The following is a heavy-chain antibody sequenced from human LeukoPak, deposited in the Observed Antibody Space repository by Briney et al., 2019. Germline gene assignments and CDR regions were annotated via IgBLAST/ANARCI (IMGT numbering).Heavy chain of an antibody. CDR3: ARWVVTTVSYYMDV. V-gene: IGHV4-59*11. D-gene: IGHD4-11*01. J-gene: IGHJ6*03. CDR2: IYYSGST. Sequence: SETLSLTCTVSGGSISSHCWSWIRQSPGKGLEWIGYIYYSGSTNYNPSLNSRVTISVDTSKKQFSLKLSSVTAADTAVYYCARWVVTTVSYYMDVWGKGTTVTVSS. CDR1: GGSISSHC.